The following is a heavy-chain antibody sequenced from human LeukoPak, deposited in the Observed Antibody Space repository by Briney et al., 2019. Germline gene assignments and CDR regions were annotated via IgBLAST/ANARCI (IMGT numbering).Heavy chain of an antibody. CDR2: IYYSGST. J-gene: IGHJ4*02. CDR1: GGSISSYD. Sequence: TPSETLSLTCTVSGGSISSYDWNWIRQPPGKGLEWIGYIYYSGSTNYNPSLKSRVTISVDTSKNQFSLKLSSVTAADTAVYFCARQLRGEAVAGHLQPFDYWGQGTLVTVSS. CDR3: ARQLRGEAVAGHLQPFDY. D-gene: IGHD6-19*01. V-gene: IGHV4-59*08.